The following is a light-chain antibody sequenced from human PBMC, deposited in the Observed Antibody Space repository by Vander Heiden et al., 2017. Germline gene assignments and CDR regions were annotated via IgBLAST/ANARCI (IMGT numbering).Light chain of an antibody. J-gene: IGLJ3*02. CDR2: TNN. CDR1: SSNIGGNT. V-gene: IGLV1-44*01. Sequence: QSFLTQPPSASGTPGPRVTIPCSGSSSNIGGNTVNWYQQLPGTAPKLLIYTNNQRPSGVPDRFSGSRSGTSASLAISGLQSEDEADYYCAAWDDSLFGWLFGGGTKLTVL. CDR3: AAWDDSLFGWL.